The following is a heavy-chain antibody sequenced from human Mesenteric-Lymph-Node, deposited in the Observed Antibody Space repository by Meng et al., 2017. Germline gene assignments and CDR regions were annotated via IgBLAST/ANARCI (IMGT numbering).Heavy chain of an antibody. CDR3: ARDWGDVRGGFDF. Sequence: QVQLQTSGSGLVKPAPPLSLSCAISGDSVSSNSAAWNWIRQSPSRGLEWLGRTYYRSKYYNDYALSVKSRITINPDTSKNQFSLQLNSVTPEDTAIYYCARDWGDVRGGFDFWGQGTLVTVSS. V-gene: IGHV6-1*01. CDR1: GDSVSSNSAA. CDR2: TYYRSKYYN. J-gene: IGHJ4*02. D-gene: IGHD3-10*02.